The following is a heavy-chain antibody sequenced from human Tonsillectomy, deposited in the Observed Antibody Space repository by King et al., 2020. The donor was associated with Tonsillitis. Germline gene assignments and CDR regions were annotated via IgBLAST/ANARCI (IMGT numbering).Heavy chain of an antibody. Sequence: QLQESGPGLVKPSETLSLTCTVSGGSFSSYYWSWIRQPPGKGLEWIGYIYYSGGTNYNPSLKSRVTISLDTSKNQFSLKLTSVTAADTAVYYCARGRGISPWGGSGSSYFNYWGQGTLVTVSS. D-gene: IGHD3-10*01. CDR3: ARGRGISPWGGSGSSYFNY. J-gene: IGHJ4*02. CDR2: IYYSGGT. V-gene: IGHV4-59*01. CDR1: GGSFSSYY.